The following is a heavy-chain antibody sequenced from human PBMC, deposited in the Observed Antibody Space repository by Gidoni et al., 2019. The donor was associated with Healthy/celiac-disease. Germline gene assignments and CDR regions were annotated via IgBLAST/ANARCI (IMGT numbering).Heavy chain of an antibody. V-gene: IGHV1-69*01. CDR2: IIPIVGTA. Sequence: QVQLVQSGAAVKKPGSSVKVPCKASGGTFSSYAIRWVRQAPGQGLEGMGGIIPIVGTANYAQKFQGRVTITADESTSTAYMELSSLRSEDTAVYYCARGIYDSSGYYHPYFDYWGQGTLVTVSS. CDR3: ARGIYDSSGYYHPYFDY. J-gene: IGHJ4*02. D-gene: IGHD3-22*01. CDR1: GGTFSSYA.